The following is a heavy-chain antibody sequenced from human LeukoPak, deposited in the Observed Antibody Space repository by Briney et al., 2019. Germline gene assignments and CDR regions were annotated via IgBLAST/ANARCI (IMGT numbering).Heavy chain of an antibody. J-gene: IGHJ4*02. CDR1: GFTFSSYA. CDR2: ISYDGSNK. D-gene: IGHD6-19*01. V-gene: IGHV3-30-3*01. Sequence: PGGSLRLSCAASGFTFSSYAMHWVRQAPGKGLEWVAVISYDGSNKYYADSVKGRFTISRDNSKNTLYLQMNSLRAEDTAVYYCARAEVAGTVDYWGQGTLVTVSS. CDR3: ARAEVAGTVDY.